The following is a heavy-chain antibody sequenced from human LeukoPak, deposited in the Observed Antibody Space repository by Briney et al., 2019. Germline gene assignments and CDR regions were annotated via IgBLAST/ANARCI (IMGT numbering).Heavy chain of an antibody. J-gene: IGHJ4*02. CDR2: IWYDGSNK. D-gene: IGHD2-15*01. Sequence: GGSLRLSCAVSGFSLSTYSMNWVRQAPGKGLEWVAVIWYDGSNKYYADSVKGRFTISRDNSKNTLYLQMNSLRAEDTAVYYCAKMGQVRVRWYYFDYWGQGTLVTVSS. CDR3: AKMGQVRVRWYYFDY. CDR1: GFSLSTYS. V-gene: IGHV3-33*06.